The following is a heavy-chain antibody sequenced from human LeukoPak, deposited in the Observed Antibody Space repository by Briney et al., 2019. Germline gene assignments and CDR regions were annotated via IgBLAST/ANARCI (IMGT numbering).Heavy chain of an antibody. CDR2: INPNSGGT. Sequence: GASVKVSCKASGYTFTGYYMHWVRQAPGQGLEWMGWINPNSGGTNYARKFQGRVTMTRDTSISTAYMELSRLRSDDTAVYYCAMTTVTTSYYYYYYRDVWGKGTTVTISS. CDR1: GYTFTGYY. J-gene: IGHJ6*03. CDR3: AMTTVTTSYYYYYYRDV. D-gene: IGHD4-17*01. V-gene: IGHV1-2*02.